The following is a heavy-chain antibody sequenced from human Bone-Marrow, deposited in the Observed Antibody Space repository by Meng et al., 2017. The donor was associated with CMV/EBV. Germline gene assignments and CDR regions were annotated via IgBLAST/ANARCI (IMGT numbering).Heavy chain of an antibody. J-gene: IGHJ5*02. CDR1: GGSISSYY. CDR2: IYYSGST. CDR3: ARGSDGSGRGFDP. Sequence: SETLSLTCTVSGGSISSYYWSWIRQPPGKGLEWIGYIYYSGSTNYNPSLKSRVTISVDTSKNQFSLKPSSVTAADTAVYYCARGSDGSGRGFDPWGQGTLVTVSS. D-gene: IGHD3-10*01. V-gene: IGHV4-59*01.